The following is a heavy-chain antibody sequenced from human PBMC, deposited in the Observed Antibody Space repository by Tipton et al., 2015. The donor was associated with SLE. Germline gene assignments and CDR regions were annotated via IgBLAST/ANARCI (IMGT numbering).Heavy chain of an antibody. CDR1: GFSFGSYW. CDR3: ARVANYDFWSGPSSFDY. Sequence: GSLRLSCADSGFSFGSYWMTWVRQVPGKGLEWVANIKQDGSEKYYVDSVNGRYTISRDNAKNSLYLQMNSLRGEDTAVYYCARVANYDFWSGPSSFDYWGQGILVTVSS. D-gene: IGHD3-3*01. V-gene: IGHV3-7*01. CDR2: IKQDGSEK. J-gene: IGHJ4*02.